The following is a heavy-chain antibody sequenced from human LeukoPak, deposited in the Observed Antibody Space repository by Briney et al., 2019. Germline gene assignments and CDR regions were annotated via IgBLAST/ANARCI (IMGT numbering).Heavy chain of an antibody. Sequence: GGSLRLSCAASGFTFDDYGMSWVRHAPGKGLEWVSSISSSSSYIYYADSVKGRFTISRDNAKNSLYLQMNSLRAEYTAVYYCARGDSGSYLSFDYWGQGTLVTVSS. CDR3: ARGDSGSYLSFDY. CDR1: GFTFDDYG. J-gene: IGHJ4*02. V-gene: IGHV3-21*01. D-gene: IGHD1-26*01. CDR2: ISSSSSYI.